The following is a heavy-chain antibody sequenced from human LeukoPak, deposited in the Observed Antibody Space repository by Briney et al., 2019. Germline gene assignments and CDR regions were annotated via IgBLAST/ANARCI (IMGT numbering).Heavy chain of an antibody. J-gene: IGHJ3*02. CDR3: ARRVAVAALDALDI. Sequence: SETLSLTCTVSGGSISSSSYYWGWIRQPPGKGLEWIGSIYYSGSTYYNPCLKSRVTISVDTSKNQFSLKLSSVTAADTAVYYCARRVAVAALDALDIWGQGTMVTVSS. D-gene: IGHD6-19*01. V-gene: IGHV4-39*01. CDR1: GGSISSSSYY. CDR2: IYYSGST.